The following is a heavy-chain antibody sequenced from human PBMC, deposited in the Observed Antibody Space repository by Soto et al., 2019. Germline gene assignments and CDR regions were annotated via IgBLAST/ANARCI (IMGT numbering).Heavy chain of an antibody. D-gene: IGHD5-12*01. Sequence: LSLTCDVSRYSINNNNWWSWVRQSPGGGLEWIGELHHGGSTNYNPSLESRVTFSVDISKNQFFLKLSSVTAADTAVYYCTKNSAYALDYWGQGTLVTVSS. CDR3: TKNSAYALDY. V-gene: IGHV4-4*02. CDR1: RYSINNNNW. CDR2: LHHGGST. J-gene: IGHJ4*02.